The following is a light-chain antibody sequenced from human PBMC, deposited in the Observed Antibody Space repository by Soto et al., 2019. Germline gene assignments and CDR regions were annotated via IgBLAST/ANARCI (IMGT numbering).Light chain of an antibody. CDR2: DAS. V-gene: IGKV1-33*01. Sequence: EIQMTQSPSSLSASVGDRVTITCQASQASSNCLNWYQQKTGKAPKLRIYDASNLETGVPSRFSGSGSGTDFTFTISSLQPEYIATYYCHKYYNLPPFTFGHWIQGDSK. CDR3: HKYYNLPPFT. CDR1: QASSNC. J-gene: IGKJ3*01.